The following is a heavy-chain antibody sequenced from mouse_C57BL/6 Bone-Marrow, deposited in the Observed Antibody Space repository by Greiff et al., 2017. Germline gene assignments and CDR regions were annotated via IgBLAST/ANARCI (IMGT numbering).Heavy chain of an antibody. CDR2: IGPGSGST. V-gene: IGHV1-77*01. Sequence: QVQLQQPGAELVKPGASVKMSCKASGYTFTDYYINWVKQRPGQGLEWIGKIGPGSGSTYYNEKFKGKATLTADKSSSTAYMQLSSLTSEDSAVYFCARYYGSSYGFAYWGQGTLVTVSA. J-gene: IGHJ3*01. CDR3: ARYYGSSYGFAY. CDR1: GYTFTDYY. D-gene: IGHD1-1*01.